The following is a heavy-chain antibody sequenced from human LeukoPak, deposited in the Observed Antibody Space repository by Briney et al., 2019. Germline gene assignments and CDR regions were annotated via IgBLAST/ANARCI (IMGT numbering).Heavy chain of an antibody. D-gene: IGHD3-16*01. V-gene: IGHV1-18*01. Sequence: ALVKVSCKASGYTFPSYGSSWVRQAPGQGVAWMGWISSYNGNTNYAQKLQGRVTMTTDTSTSTAYMELRSLRSDDTAVYYCARGSGGADYWGQGTLVTVSS. CDR3: ARGSGGADY. CDR2: ISSYNGNT. J-gene: IGHJ4*02. CDR1: GYTFPSYG.